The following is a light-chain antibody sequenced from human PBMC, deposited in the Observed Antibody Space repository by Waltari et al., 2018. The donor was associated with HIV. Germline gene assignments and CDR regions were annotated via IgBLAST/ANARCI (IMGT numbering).Light chain of an antibody. Sequence: QSALTQPPSASGSPGQSVTISCTGTNRDVGGYNYVSWYQQHPGKAPKLMIYEVSTRPSGVPDRFSGSKSGNTASLTVSGLQAEDEAEYYCSSYTGSNNLVVFGGGTKLTVL. CDR1: NRDVGGYNY. J-gene: IGLJ3*02. CDR3: SSYTGSNNLVV. CDR2: EVS. V-gene: IGLV2-8*01.